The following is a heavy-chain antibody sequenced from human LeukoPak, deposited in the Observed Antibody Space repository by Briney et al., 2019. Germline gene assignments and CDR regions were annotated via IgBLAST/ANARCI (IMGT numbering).Heavy chain of an antibody. V-gene: IGHV3-21*01. Sequence: TGGSLRLSCAGSGFTFSSYSMNWVRQAPGKGLEWVSSISTSGSYIFYADSVKGRFTISRDNAKNSLYLQMNSLRAEDTAAYYCARGLCGGDCYSDWGQGTLVTVSS. CDR1: GFTFSSYS. CDR2: ISTSGSYI. D-gene: IGHD2-21*02. CDR3: ARGLCGGDCYSD. J-gene: IGHJ4*02.